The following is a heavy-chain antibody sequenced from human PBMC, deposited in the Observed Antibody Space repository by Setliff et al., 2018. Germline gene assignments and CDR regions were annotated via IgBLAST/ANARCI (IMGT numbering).Heavy chain of an antibody. CDR1: GGSFSTYYW. Sequence: TLSLTCAVYGGSFSTYYWIWIRQPPGKGLEWLALIYWHGEKRYSPSLKSRLTITQDASKDQVVLTMTKMDPVDTATYYCAHKAIPSEGSTFVYWGQGKLVTVSS. D-gene: IGHD3-10*01. V-gene: IGHV2-5*01. CDR2: IYWHGEK. CDR3: AHKAIPSEGSTFVY. J-gene: IGHJ4*02.